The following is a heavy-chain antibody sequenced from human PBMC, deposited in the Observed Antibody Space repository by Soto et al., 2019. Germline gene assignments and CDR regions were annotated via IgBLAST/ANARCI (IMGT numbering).Heavy chain of an antibody. Sequence: QVQLVQSGAEVKKPGSSVKVSCKASGGTFSSYAISWVRQAPGQGLEWMGGIIPIFGTANYAQKFQGRVTITADDATSTGYMELSSLRSEDTAVYYCAREWGRSGSYRYDAFDIWGQGTMVTVSS. D-gene: IGHD1-26*01. CDR1: GGTFSSYA. CDR2: IIPIFGTA. J-gene: IGHJ3*02. CDR3: AREWGRSGSYRYDAFDI. V-gene: IGHV1-69*01.